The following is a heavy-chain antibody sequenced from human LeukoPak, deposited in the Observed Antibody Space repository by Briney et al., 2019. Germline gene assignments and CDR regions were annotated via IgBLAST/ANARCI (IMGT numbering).Heavy chain of an antibody. Sequence: SETLSLTCTVSGGSISSSSYYWGWIRQPPGKGLEWIGSIYYSGSTYYNPSLKSRVTISVDTSKNQFSLKLSSVTAADTAVYYCARRRGSYYYYYYMDVWGKGTTVTISS. V-gene: IGHV4-39*07. CDR1: GGSISSSSYY. D-gene: IGHD1-26*01. CDR3: ARRRGSYYYYYYMDV. J-gene: IGHJ6*03. CDR2: IYYSGST.